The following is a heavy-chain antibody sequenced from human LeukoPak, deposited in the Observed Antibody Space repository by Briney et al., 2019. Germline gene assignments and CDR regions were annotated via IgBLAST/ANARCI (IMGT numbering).Heavy chain of an antibody. D-gene: IGHD3-22*01. CDR1: GFSFSYAW. V-gene: IGHV3-15*01. Sequence: GGSLRLSCAASGFSFSYAWMSWVRQTPGKGLEWVGLIKSKIDGGTTDYAAPVKGRFTISRDDSKNTLYLQMNSLKAEDTAVYYCSTDDSSGCRPFDYWGQGTLVTVSS. CDR2: IKSKIDGGTT. J-gene: IGHJ4*02. CDR3: STDDSSGCRPFDY.